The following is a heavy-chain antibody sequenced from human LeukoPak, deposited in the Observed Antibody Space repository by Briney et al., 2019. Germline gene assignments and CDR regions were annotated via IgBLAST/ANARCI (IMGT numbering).Heavy chain of an antibody. CDR3: TGARGTYRQFDY. D-gene: IGHD3-16*02. Sequence: PGGSLRLSCATSGFTLSDHYMDWVRQAPGKGLEWVARIRNKANSYTTEHAASVKGRFTISRDDSKNSLNLQMNSLKTEDTAVYYCTGARGTYRQFDYWGQGTLVTVSS. CDR1: GFTLSDHY. V-gene: IGHV3-72*01. CDR2: IRNKANSYTT. J-gene: IGHJ4*02.